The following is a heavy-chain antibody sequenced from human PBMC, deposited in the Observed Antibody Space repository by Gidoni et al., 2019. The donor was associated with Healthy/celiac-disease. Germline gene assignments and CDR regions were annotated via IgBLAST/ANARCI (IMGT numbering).Heavy chain of an antibody. Sequence: QVQLVQSGAEVKKPGSSVKVSCTASGGTFSSYAIRWVRQAPGQGLEWMGGIIPIFGTANYAQKFQGRVTITADESTSTAYMELSSLRSEDTAVYYCARGGPYYYYDSSGAPFDYWGQGTLVTVSS. CDR2: IIPIFGTA. CDR3: ARGGPYYYYDSSGAPFDY. CDR1: GGTFSSYA. D-gene: IGHD3-22*01. J-gene: IGHJ4*02. V-gene: IGHV1-69*01.